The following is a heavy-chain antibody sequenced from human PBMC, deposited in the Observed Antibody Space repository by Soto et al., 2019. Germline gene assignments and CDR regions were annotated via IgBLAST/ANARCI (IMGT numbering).Heavy chain of an antibody. CDR1: GGTFSSYA. CDR3: ARVGYCTNGVCPK. V-gene: IGHV1-69*13. D-gene: IGHD2-8*01. CDR2: IIPIFGTA. J-gene: IGHJ4*02. Sequence: SSVKVSCKASGGTFSSYAISWVRQAPGQGLEWMGGIIPIFGTANYAQKFQGRVTITADESTSTAYMELSSLRSEDTAVYYYARVGYCTNGVCPKWGQGNLVTVSA.